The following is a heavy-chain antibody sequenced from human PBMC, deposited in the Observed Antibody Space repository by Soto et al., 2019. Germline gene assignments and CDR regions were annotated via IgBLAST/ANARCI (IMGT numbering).Heavy chain of an antibody. V-gene: IGHV4-30-4*01. Sequence: SETLSLTCTVSGGSISRGDYYWSWIRQPPGKGLEWIGNIYNSGSTFYNPSLKTPVIISIDTSKSQFSLKVTSVTAEDTAVYYCAKEKTTVTTKFDYWGQGTLVTVSS. CDR2: IYNSGST. J-gene: IGHJ4*02. CDR3: AKEKTTVTTKFDY. D-gene: IGHD4-4*01. CDR1: GGSISRGDYY.